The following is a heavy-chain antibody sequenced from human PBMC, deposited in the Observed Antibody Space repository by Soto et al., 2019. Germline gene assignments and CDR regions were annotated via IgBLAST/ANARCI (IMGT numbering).Heavy chain of an antibody. CDR1: GFTFSNCA. Sequence: GSLRLSCEASGFTFSNCAMSWVRQAPGKGLEWVSGISGTGRSTFYADSVKDRFTISRDNSKNTVYLEMTSLRAEDTAVYYCAKGNTSGWYFFDYWGQGTLVTSPQ. J-gene: IGHJ4*02. D-gene: IGHD6-19*01. CDR3: AKGNTSGWYFFDY. CDR2: ISGTGRST. V-gene: IGHV3-23*01.